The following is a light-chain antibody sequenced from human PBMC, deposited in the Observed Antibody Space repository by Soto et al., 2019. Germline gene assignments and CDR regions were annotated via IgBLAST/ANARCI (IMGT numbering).Light chain of an antibody. CDR2: EVS. V-gene: IGLV2-8*01. Sequence: QSVLTQPPSASGSPGQSVTISCTGTSSDVGGYNYVSWYQQYPGKAPKLMIYEVSKRPSGVPDRFSGSKSANTASLTVSGLQAEDEADYYCSSYAGSNNPVVFGGGTKLTVL. CDR3: SSYAGSNNPVV. CDR1: SSDVGGYNY. J-gene: IGLJ2*01.